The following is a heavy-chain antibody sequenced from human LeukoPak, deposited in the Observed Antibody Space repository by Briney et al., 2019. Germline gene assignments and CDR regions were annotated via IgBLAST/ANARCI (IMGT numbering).Heavy chain of an antibody. V-gene: IGHV3-23*01. CDR3: AKAQGTTYFFDY. CDR1: GFTFSNYA. CDR2: ISGSGGIT. J-gene: IGHJ4*02. Sequence: GGSLRLSCAASGFTFSNYAMRWVRQAPGKGLEWVSTISGSGGITDHADSVKGRLTISRDNSKNTVYLQMDSLRGEDTAIYHCAKAQGTTYFFDYWGQGALVTVSS. D-gene: IGHD2/OR15-2a*01.